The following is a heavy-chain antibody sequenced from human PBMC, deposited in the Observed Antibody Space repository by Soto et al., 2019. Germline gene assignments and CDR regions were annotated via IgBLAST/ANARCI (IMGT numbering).Heavy chain of an antibody. Sequence: QVQLVQSEAEVKKPGASVKVSCQASGYTITNNAMHWVRQAPGQRLEWLGWILHGKGDTRYSQQFQGRLTITRDTSASTVYMELSDLRSEDTAVYYCGRGWQGAFDFWGQGTMVTVSS. V-gene: IGHV1-3*04. J-gene: IGHJ3*01. CDR1: GYTITNNA. CDR2: ILHGKGDT. CDR3: GRGWQGAFDF.